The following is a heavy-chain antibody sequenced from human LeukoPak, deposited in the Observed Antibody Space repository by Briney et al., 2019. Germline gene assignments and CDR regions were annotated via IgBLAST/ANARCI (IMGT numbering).Heavy chain of an antibody. CDR1: GGTFSSYA. D-gene: IGHD3-10*01. CDR3: ARAMVRGVIKKVDWFDP. Sequence: SVKVSCKASGGTFSSYAISWVRQAPGQGLEWMGGIIPIFGTANYAQKFQGRVTITADKSTSTAYMELSSLRSEDTAVYYCARAMVRGVIKKVDWFDPWGQGTLVTVSS. J-gene: IGHJ5*02. V-gene: IGHV1-69*06. CDR2: IIPIFGTA.